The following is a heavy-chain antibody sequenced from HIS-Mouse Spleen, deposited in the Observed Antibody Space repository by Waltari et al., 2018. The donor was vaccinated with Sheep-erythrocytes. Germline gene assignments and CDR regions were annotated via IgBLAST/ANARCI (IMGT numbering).Heavy chain of an antibody. Sequence: EVQLVESGGGLVKPGGFLRPYCAASGFTFSSSSMKWVRQGPGKGLEWVSSISSSSSYIYYADSVKGRFTISRDNAKNSLYLQMNSLRAEDTAVYYCARDTGTDAFDIWGQGTMVTVSS. CDR1: GFTFSSSS. J-gene: IGHJ3*02. D-gene: IGHD1-1*01. V-gene: IGHV3-21*01. CDR2: ISSSSSYI. CDR3: ARDTGTDAFDI.